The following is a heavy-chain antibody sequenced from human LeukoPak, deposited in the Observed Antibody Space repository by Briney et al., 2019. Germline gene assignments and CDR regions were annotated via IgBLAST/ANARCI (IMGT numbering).Heavy chain of an antibody. CDR1: GFTFSYYG. D-gene: IGHD6-13*01. Sequence: GGSLRLSCGASGFTFSYYGLHWVRHAPGKGLEWVALISYDGNNKDYADSVKGRFTISRDNSKNTLYLQMNSLRAEDTAVYFCAKDSSSSWFGGDSKWGQGTLVTLSS. J-gene: IGHJ4*02. CDR2: ISYDGNNK. V-gene: IGHV3-30*18. CDR3: AKDSSSSWFGGDSK.